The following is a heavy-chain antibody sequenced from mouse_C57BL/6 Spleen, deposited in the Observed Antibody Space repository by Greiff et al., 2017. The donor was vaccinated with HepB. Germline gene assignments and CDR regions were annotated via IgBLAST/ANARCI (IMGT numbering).Heavy chain of an antibody. CDR3: ARNLGREDYYAMDY. J-gene: IGHJ4*01. Sequence: VQLQQSGAELARPGASVKLSCKASGYTFTSYGISWVKQRTGQGLEWIGEIYPRSGNTYYNEKFKGKATLTADKSSSTAYMELRSLTSEDSAVYFCARNLGREDYYAMDYWGQGTSVTVSS. D-gene: IGHD4-1*01. CDR1: GYTFTSYG. V-gene: IGHV1-81*01. CDR2: IYPRSGNT.